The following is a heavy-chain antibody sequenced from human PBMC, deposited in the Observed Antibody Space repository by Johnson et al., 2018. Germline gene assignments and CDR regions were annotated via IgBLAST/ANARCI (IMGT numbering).Heavy chain of an antibody. J-gene: IGHJ6*02. V-gene: IGHV3-7*01. Sequence: VQLVQSGGHLVQXGDSLRLXCAVSGFTFTNYWMTWIRQAPGKGLEWVANIDLDGSGYRLLDSVKGRFTISRDNEKILLHPQMNSLRAEDTAVDYCAPLIWAYDSSGYYLARDYYYYYDMDVWGHGTTVTVSS. CDR3: APLIWAYDSSGYYLARDYYYYYDMDV. CDR2: IDLDGSGY. D-gene: IGHD3-22*01. CDR1: GFTFTNYW.